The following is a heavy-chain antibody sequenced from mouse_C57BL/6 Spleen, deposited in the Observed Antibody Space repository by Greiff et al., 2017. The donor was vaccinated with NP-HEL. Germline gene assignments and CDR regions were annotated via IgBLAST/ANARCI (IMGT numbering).Heavy chain of an antibody. D-gene: IGHD2-4*01. Sequence: EVMLVESGGGLVKPGGSLKLSCAASGFTFSDYGMHWVRQAPEKGLEWVAYISSGSSTIYYADTVKGRFTISRDNAKNTLFLQMTSLRSEDKAMYYCARPVFYYDYDGLAYWGQGTLVTVSA. CDR3: ARPVFYYDYDGLAY. J-gene: IGHJ3*01. CDR2: ISSGSSTI. CDR1: GFTFSDYG. V-gene: IGHV5-17*01.